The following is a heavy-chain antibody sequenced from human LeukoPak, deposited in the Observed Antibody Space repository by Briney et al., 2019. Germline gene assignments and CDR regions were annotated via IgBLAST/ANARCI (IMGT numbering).Heavy chain of an antibody. CDR2: IYYSGTT. V-gene: IGHV4-39*01. Sequence: SETLSLTCTVSGGSISSTNYYWGWIRQPPGKGLDWIGSIYYSGTTYYNPSLKSRVTISVDTSKIQFSLNLNSVTAADTAVYYCARYRVSTLTPDYWGQGILVTVSS. D-gene: IGHD3-16*01. J-gene: IGHJ4*02. CDR1: GGSISSTNYY. CDR3: ARYRVSTLTPDY.